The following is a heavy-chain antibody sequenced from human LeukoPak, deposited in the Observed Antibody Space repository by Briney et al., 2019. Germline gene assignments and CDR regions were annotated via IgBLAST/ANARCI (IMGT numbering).Heavy chain of an antibody. CDR2: ISYDGSNK. Sequence: SCKASGYTFTAYSMHWVRQAPGKGLEWVAVISYDGSNKYYADSVKGRFTISRDNSKNTLYLQMNSLRAEDTAVYYCAKEGVEVAGTFDYWGQGTLVTVSS. V-gene: IGHV3-30*04. D-gene: IGHD6-19*01. J-gene: IGHJ4*02. CDR1: GYTFTAYS. CDR3: AKEGVEVAGTFDY.